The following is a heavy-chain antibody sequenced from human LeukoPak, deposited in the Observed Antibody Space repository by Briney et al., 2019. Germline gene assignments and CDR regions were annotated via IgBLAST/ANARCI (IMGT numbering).Heavy chain of an antibody. V-gene: IGHV3-23*01. D-gene: IGHD3-22*01. CDR1: GFTFKNDA. Sequence: PGGSLRLSCGASGFTFKNDAMAWVRQAPGKGLEWVSAISGSGGSTYYADSVKGRFTISRDNSKDTLYLQMNSLRAEDTAVYYCAKTPSYYDSSGYFDYWGQGTLVTVSS. CDR2: ISGSGGST. J-gene: IGHJ4*02. CDR3: AKTPSYYDSSGYFDY.